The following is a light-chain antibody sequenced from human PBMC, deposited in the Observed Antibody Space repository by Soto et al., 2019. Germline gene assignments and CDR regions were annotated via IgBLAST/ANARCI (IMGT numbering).Light chain of an antibody. J-gene: IGKJ3*01. CDR3: QHRNERPFT. CDR1: QTISNY. V-gene: IGKV3-11*01. CDR2: DSS. Sequence: EIGLTQFPATVSLSPGERANLSCRASQTISNYLAWYQQKPGQSPRLLIYDSSNRASGIPARFSGSGSGTDFTLTISSLEPEDVAVYYCQHRNERPFTFGPGTKLEIE.